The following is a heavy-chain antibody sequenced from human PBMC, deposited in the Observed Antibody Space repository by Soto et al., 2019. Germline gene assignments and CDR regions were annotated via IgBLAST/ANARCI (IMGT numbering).Heavy chain of an antibody. CDR2: IYYSGST. CDR3: ARLQYYFDY. J-gene: IGHJ4*02. Sequence: SETLSLTCTVSGGSISSYYWSWIRQPPGEGLEWIGYIYYSGSTNYNPSLKSRVTISVDTSKNQFSLKLSSVTAADTAVYYCARLQYYFDYWAQGTLVPVSS. V-gene: IGHV4-59*08. CDR1: GGSISSYY.